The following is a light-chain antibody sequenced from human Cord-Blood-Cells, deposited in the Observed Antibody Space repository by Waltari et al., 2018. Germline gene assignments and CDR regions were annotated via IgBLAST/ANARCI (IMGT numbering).Light chain of an antibody. V-gene: IGLV2-14*01. Sequence: QSALTQPASVSGSPGQSITISCTGTSSDGGGYNYVSWYQQHPGKAPKLMIYDVSNRPSGVSNRLSGSKSGNTASLTISGLQAEDEADYYCSSYTSSSTLVFGGGTKLTVL. CDR1: SSDGGGYNY. J-gene: IGLJ2*01. CDR3: SSYTSSSTLV. CDR2: DVS.